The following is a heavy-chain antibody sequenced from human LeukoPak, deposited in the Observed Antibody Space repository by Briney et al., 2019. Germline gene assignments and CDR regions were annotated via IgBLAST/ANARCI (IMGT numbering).Heavy chain of an antibody. J-gene: IGHJ6*03. Sequence: VASVKVSCKASGYTFTSYGISWVRQATGQGLEWMGWMNPNSGNTGYAQKFQGRVTMTRTTSISTAYMELSSLRSEDTAVYYCARRGYDILTGFRPWAYMDVWGKGTTVTISS. CDR1: GYTFTSYG. CDR3: ARRGYDILTGFRPWAYMDV. CDR2: MNPNSGNT. V-gene: IGHV1-8*02. D-gene: IGHD3-9*01.